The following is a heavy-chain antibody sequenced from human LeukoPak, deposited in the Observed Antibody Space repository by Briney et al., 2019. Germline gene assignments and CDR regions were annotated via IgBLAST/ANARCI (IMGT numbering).Heavy chain of an antibody. CDR1: GYTFTGYY. Sequence: ASVKVSCKASGYTFTGYYMHWVRQAPGQGLEWMGWINPNCGGTNYAQKFQGRVTMTRDTSISTAYMELSRLRSDDTAVYYCARAAGGGYFDFWGQGTLVTVSS. J-gene: IGHJ4*02. CDR3: ARAAGGGYFDF. CDR2: INPNCGGT. D-gene: IGHD6-13*01. V-gene: IGHV1-2*02.